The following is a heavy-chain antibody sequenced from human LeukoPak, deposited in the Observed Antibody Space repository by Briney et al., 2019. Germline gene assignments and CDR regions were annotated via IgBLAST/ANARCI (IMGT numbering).Heavy chain of an antibody. CDR2: IYYSGST. J-gene: IGHJ5*02. D-gene: IGHD2-2*01. CDR3: ARGASGLYCSSTSCYGGNWFDP. Sequence: SETLSLTCTVSGGSISSGDYYWSWIRQPPGKGLEWIGYIYYSGSTYYSPSLKSRVTISVDTSKNQFSLKLSSVTAADTAVYYCARGASGLYCSSTSCYGGNWFDPWGQGTLVTVSS. V-gene: IGHV4-30-4*01. CDR1: GGSISSGDYY.